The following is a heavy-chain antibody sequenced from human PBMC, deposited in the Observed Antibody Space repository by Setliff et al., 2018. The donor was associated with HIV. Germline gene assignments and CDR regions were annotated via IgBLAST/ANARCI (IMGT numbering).Heavy chain of an antibody. CDR3: ARQDQYDDSGYYVGFYGMDV. J-gene: IGHJ6*02. V-gene: IGHV4-38-2*01. CDR2: FHHSGST. CDR1: GYSINTAYY. Sequence: SETLSLTCSVSGYSINTAYYWGWIRQSPGKGLEWIGGFHHSGSTHYNPSLKSRVTISGQTSNNQFSLQLTSVTAADTAVYYCARQDQYDDSGYYVGFYGMDVWGQGTTVTVSS. D-gene: IGHD3-22*01.